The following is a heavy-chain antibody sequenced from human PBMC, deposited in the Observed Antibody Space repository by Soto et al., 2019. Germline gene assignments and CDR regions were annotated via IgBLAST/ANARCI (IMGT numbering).Heavy chain of an antibody. V-gene: IGHV1-24*01. J-gene: IGHJ4*02. D-gene: IGHD3-22*01. CDR2: FDPEDGET. Sequence: ASVKVSCKVSGYTLTELSMHWVRQAPGKGLEWMGGFDPEDGETIYAEKFQGRVTMTEDTSTDTAYMELSSLRSEDTAVYYCATSEEYYDSSGYDYWGQGTLVTVSS. CDR1: GYTLTELS. CDR3: ATSEEYYDSSGYDY.